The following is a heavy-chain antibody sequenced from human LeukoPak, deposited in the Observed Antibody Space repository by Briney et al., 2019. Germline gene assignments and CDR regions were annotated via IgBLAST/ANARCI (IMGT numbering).Heavy chain of an antibody. CDR3: ARGEGTSVAARYFYYYMDV. J-gene: IGHJ6*03. CDR2: ITGSSGTI. V-gene: IGHV3-48*04. Sequence: GGSLRLSCAASGFTFSGYSMNWVRQAPGKGLEWVSYITGSSGTIYYADSVKGRFTISRDNAKNSLFLQMNSLRAEDTAVYYCARGEGTSVAARYFYYYMDVWAKGPRSPSP. D-gene: IGHD6-19*01. CDR1: GFTFSGYS.